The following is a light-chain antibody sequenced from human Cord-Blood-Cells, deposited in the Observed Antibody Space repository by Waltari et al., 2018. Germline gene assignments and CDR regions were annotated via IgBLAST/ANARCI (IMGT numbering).Light chain of an antibody. CDR1: QSVSSY. V-gene: IGKV3-11*01. Sequence: EIVLTQSTATLSLSPGESATLSCSASQSVSSYLAWYQQKPGQAPRLLIYDASNRATGIPARFSGSGSGTDFTLTISSLEPEDFAVYYCQQRSNWPPLFTFGPGTKVDIK. CDR3: QQRSNWPPLFT. J-gene: IGKJ3*01. CDR2: DAS.